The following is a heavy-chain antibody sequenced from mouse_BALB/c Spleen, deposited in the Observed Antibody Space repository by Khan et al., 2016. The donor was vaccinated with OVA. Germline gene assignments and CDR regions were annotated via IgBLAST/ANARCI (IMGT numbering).Heavy chain of an antibody. V-gene: IGHV9-3-1*01. CDR1: GYTFTNYG. D-gene: IGHD2-14*01. Sequence: QIQLVQSGPELKKPGETVKISCKASGYTFTNYGMNWVKQAPGKGLKWMGFINTYTGEPTSADDFKGRFAFSLETSASTAYLQINNLKNEDTSTYFWARVRYSGTMDYWGQGTSVTVSS. J-gene: IGHJ4*01. CDR2: INTYTGEP. CDR3: ARVRYSGTMDY.